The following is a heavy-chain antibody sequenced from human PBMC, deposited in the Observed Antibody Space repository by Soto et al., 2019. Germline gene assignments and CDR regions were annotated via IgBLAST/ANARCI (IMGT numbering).Heavy chain of an antibody. Sequence: GGSLRLSCAASGFTFSSYGMHWVRQAPGKGLEWVAVIWYDGSNKYYADSVKGRFTISRDNSKNTLYLQMNSLRAEDTAVYYCARDVILGIAVAGTKVPINIAYWGQGTLVTVSS. CDR2: IWYDGSNK. J-gene: IGHJ4*02. V-gene: IGHV3-33*01. D-gene: IGHD6-19*01. CDR3: ARDVILGIAVAGTKVPINIAY. CDR1: GFTFSSYG.